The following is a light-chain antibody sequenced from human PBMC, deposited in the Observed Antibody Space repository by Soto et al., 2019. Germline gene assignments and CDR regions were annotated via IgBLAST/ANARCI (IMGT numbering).Light chain of an antibody. CDR1: QSISCW. J-gene: IGKJ1*01. CDR2: AAS. V-gene: IGKV1-39*01. CDR3: QQSYRTPPWT. Sequence: DLQMNQSPSCLPASVADSVTIXXRASQSISCWLAWYQQKPGKAPKLXXYAASNLQSGVPSRFSGSGSGTDFTLTISSLQPEDFATYFCQQSYRTPPWTFGRGTKVEIK.